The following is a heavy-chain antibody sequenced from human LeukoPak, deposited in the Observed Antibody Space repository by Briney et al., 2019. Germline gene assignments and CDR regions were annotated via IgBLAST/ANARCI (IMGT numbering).Heavy chain of an antibody. CDR1: GFSFSSYS. CDR3: ASMYFSQYLQH. Sequence: GGSLRLSCAASGFSFSSYSMNWVRQAPGKGLEWVSSISRSSSFIYYADSVKGRFTISRDNSKNTLYLQMNSLRAEDTAVYYCASMYFSQYLQHWGQGTLVTVSS. D-gene: IGHD2-8*01. J-gene: IGHJ1*01. V-gene: IGHV3-21*04. CDR2: ISRSSSFI.